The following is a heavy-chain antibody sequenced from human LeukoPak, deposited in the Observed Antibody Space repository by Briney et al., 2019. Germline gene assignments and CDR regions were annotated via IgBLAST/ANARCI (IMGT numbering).Heavy chain of an antibody. V-gene: IGHV3-23*01. D-gene: IGHD5-12*01. CDR2: ITDAVGST. J-gene: IGHJ4*02. CDR3: AKEIFSGLLYIDY. Sequence: PGGSLRLSCAASGFTFSSSSISWVRQAPGKGLEWVSAITDAVGSTHYADSAKGRFTISSDNSKNTVYLQMNSLRPEDMAVYYCAKEIFSGLLYIDYWGQGTLVTVSS. CDR1: GFTFSSSS.